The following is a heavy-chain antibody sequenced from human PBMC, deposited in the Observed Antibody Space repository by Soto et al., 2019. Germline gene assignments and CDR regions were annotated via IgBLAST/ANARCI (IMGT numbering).Heavy chain of an antibody. CDR3: ARQVIAAAGTGYFQH. V-gene: IGHV4-39*01. J-gene: IGHJ1*01. CDR2: IHYTGNT. Sequence: SETLSLTCTVSGGSISSISYYWGWIRQPPGKGLEYIGNIHYTGNTFYNASLKSRVTISVDTSKNQVSLKLRSVTAADTAVYYCARQVIAAAGTGYFQHWGQGAPVTVSS. CDR1: GGSISSISYY. D-gene: IGHD6-13*01.